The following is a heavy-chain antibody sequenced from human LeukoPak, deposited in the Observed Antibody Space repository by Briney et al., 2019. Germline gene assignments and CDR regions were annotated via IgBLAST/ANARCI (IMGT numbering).Heavy chain of an antibody. J-gene: IGHJ4*02. CDR1: GGSFSGYY. CDR3: ARGYYDSSGYYYVPFDY. Sequence: PSETLSLTCAVYGGSFSGYYWSWIRQPPGKGLEWIGEINHSGSTNYNPSLKSRVTISVDTSKNQFSLKLSSVTAADTAVYYCARGYYDSSGYYYVPFDYWGQGTLVTVSS. V-gene: IGHV4-34*01. D-gene: IGHD3-22*01. CDR2: INHSGST.